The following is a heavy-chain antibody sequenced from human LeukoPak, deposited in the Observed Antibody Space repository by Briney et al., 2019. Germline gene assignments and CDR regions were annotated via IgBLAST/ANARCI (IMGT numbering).Heavy chain of an antibody. J-gene: IGHJ4*02. CDR2: IYYSGST. D-gene: IGHD1-26*01. V-gene: IGHV4-39*01. CDR1: GGSISSSSYY. Sequence: SETLSLTCTVSGGSISSSSYYWGWIRQPPGKGLEWIGSIYYSGSTYYNPSLKSRVTISVDTSKNQFSLKLSSVTAADTAVYYCARGGSGSYKYYFDYWGQGTLVTVSP. CDR3: ARGGSGSYKYYFDY.